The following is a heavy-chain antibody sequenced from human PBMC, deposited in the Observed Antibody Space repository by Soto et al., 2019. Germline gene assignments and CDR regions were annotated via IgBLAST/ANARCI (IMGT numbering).Heavy chain of an antibody. CDR1: GFIFSSYG. V-gene: IGHV3-30*18. CDR2: ISFDGSKK. Sequence: GGSLRLSCAASGFIFSSYGMHWVRQAPDKGLEWVAVISFDGSKKYYADSVKGRFTISRDNSKNTLDLHMNSLRTEDTAVYYCAKVAHSSGTFDYWGQGTLVTVSS. J-gene: IGHJ4*02. D-gene: IGHD3-3*02. CDR3: AKVAHSSGTFDY.